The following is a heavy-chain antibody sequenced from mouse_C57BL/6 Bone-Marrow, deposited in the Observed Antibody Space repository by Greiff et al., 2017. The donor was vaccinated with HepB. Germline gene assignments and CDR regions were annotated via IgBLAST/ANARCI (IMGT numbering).Heavy chain of an antibody. J-gene: IGHJ4*01. V-gene: IGHV3-6*01. Sequence: EVKLVESGPGLVKPSQSLSLTCSVTGYSITSGYYWNWIRQFPGNKLEWMGYISYDGSNNYNPSLKNRISITRDTSKNQFFLKLNSVTTEDTATYYCARVAHYYAMDYWGQGTSVTVSS. CDR3: ARVAHYYAMDY. D-gene: IGHD6-1*01. CDR2: ISYDGSN. CDR1: GYSITSGYY.